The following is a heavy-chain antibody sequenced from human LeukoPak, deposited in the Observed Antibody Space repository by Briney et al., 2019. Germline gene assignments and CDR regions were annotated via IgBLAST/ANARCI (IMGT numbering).Heavy chain of an antibody. V-gene: IGHV3-48*04. J-gene: IGHJ4*02. CDR3: AKGYCSSTSCRFDY. Sequence: PGGSLRLSCAASGFTFSSYSMNWVRQAPGKGLEWVSYISSSSSTIYYADSVKGRFTISRDNAKNSLYLQMNSLRAEDMALYYCAKGYCSSTSCRFDYWGQGALVIVSS. D-gene: IGHD2-2*01. CDR1: GFTFSSYS. CDR2: ISSSSSTI.